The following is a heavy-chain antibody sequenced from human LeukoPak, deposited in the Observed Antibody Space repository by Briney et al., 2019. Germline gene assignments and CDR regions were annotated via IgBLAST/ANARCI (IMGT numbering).Heavy chain of an antibody. V-gene: IGHV3-23*01. CDR1: GFTFSSYA. CDR3: AKSNTAMVTPSLNYFDY. CDR2: ISGSGGST. Sequence: PGESLRLSCAASGFTFSSYAMSWVRQAPGKGLEWVSAISGSGGSTYYADSVKGRFTISRDNSKNTLYLQMNSLRAEDTAVYYCAKSNTAMVTPSLNYFDYWGQGTLVTVSS. D-gene: IGHD5-18*01. J-gene: IGHJ4*02.